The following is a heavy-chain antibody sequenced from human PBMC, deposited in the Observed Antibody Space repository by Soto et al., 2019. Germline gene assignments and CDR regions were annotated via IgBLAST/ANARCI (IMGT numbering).Heavy chain of an antibody. Sequence: PGGSLRLSCAASGFTCTSYSRNWVRQAPGQGLEWVSYITSKSTTIKYADSVKGRFTVSRDNAKNSLYLQLNSLRDEDTAVYYCARHGTPDFPGYSSSWSYYYYGMDVWGQGTTGTAP. CDR1: GFTCTSYS. V-gene: IGHV3-48*02. J-gene: IGHJ6*02. D-gene: IGHD6-13*01. CDR2: ITSKSTTI. CDR3: ARHGTPDFPGYSSSWSYYYYGMDV.